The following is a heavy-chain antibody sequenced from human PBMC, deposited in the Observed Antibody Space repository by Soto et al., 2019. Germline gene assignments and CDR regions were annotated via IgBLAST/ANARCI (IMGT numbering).Heavy chain of an antibody. CDR2: ISWNSGSI. CDR3: AKAATYKWLRTVPDDALDI. D-gene: IGHD5-12*01. CDR1: GFTFDDYA. Sequence: PGGSLRLSCAASGFTFDDYAMHWVRQAPGKGLEWVSGISWNSGSIGYADSVKGRFTISRDNAKNSLYLQMNSLRAEDTALYYCAKAATYKWLRTVPDDALDIWGQGTMVTVSS. J-gene: IGHJ3*02. V-gene: IGHV3-9*01.